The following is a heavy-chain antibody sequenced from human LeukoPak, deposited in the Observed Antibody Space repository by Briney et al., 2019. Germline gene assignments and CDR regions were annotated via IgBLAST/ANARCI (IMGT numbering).Heavy chain of an antibody. V-gene: IGHV4-31*03. CDR3: ARASVIAARPNSVDY. J-gene: IGHJ4*02. CDR2: IYYGGST. Sequence: PSETLSLTCTVSGGSISSGGYYWHWIRQHPGKGLEWIVFIYYGGSTYYNPALKSRITISVDTSKNQFSLKLSSVTAADTAVYYCARASVIAARPNSVDYWGQGTLVTVSS. CDR1: GGSISSGGYY. D-gene: IGHD6-6*01.